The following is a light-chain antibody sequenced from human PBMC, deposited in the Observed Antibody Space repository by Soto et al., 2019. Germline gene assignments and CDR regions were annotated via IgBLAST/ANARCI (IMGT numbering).Light chain of an antibody. V-gene: IGLV2-14*03. J-gene: IGLJ1*01. CDR1: SSDVGGYNY. CDR2: DVT. CDR3: SSYTTSNTRQIV. Sequence: QSALTQPASVSGSPGQPITISCTGTSSDVGGYNYVSWYQHHPGKAPKLIIYDVTNRPSGVSNPFSGSKSGNTASLTISGLQPEEEADYYCSSYTTSNTRQIVFGTGTKVTVL.